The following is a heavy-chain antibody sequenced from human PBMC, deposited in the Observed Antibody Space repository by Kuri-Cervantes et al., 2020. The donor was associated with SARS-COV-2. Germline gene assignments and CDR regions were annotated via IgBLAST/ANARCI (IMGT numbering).Heavy chain of an antibody. CDR3: ARWRGGTDAFDI. CDR1: GYTFTNYD. D-gene: IGHD3-16*01. CDR2: MNPNSGNT. J-gene: IGHJ3*02. Sequence: ASVKVSCKASGYTFTNYDINWVRQATGQGLEWMGWMNPNSGNTGYAQKFQGRVTITRNTSISTAYMELSSLRSEDTAVYYCARWRGGTDAFDIWGQGTMVTVSS. V-gene: IGHV1-8*03.